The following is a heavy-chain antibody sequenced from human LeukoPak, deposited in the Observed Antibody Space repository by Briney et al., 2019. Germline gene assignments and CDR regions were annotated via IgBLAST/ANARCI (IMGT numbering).Heavy chain of an antibody. CDR1: GFSFSSYA. CDR2: ISGSGGST. CDR3: ASPIAAASIYYFDY. J-gene: IGHJ4*02. V-gene: IGHV3-23*01. D-gene: IGHD6-13*01. Sequence: GGSLRLSCAASGFSFSSYAMSWVRQAPGKGLEWVSAISGSGGSTYYADSVKGRFTISRDNSKNTLYLQMNSLRAEDTAVYYCASPIAAASIYYFDYWGQGTLVTVSS.